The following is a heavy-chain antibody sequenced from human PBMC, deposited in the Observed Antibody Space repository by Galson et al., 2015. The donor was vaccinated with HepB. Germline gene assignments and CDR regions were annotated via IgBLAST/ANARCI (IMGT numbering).Heavy chain of an antibody. J-gene: IGHJ4*02. CDR1: GFGFSSYW. D-gene: IGHD4-17*01. Sequence: ALRLSCAASGFGFSSYWMSWVRQAPGKGLEWVANIKQLGSEKYYVDSVKGRFTISRDNAKNSLYLQMNSLRAEDTAVYYCAKDNYGDYVSPDYWGQGTLVTVSS. V-gene: IGHV3-7*01. CDR3: AKDNYGDYVSPDY. CDR2: IKQLGSEK.